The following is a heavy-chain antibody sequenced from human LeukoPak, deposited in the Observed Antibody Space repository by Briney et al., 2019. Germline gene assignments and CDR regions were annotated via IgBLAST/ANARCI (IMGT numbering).Heavy chain of an antibody. D-gene: IGHD2-8*01. CDR2: ISGSGGST. V-gene: IGHV3-23*01. J-gene: IGHJ4*02. CDR3: ASEVYATPVEY. CDR1: GFTFSSYA. Sequence: GGSLRLSCAASGFTFSSYAMSWVRQAPGKGLEWVSAISGSGGSTYYADSVKGRFTISRDNSKNTLYLQMNSPRAEDPAVYYWASEVYATPVEYWGQGTLVTVSS.